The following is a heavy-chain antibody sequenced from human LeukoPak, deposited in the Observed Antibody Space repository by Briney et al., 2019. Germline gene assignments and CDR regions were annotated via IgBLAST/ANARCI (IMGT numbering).Heavy chain of an antibody. Sequence: ASVKVSCKASGYTFTSYGISWVRQAPGQGLEWMGWISAYNGNTNYAQKLQGRVTMTTDTSTSTAYMELRSLRSDDTAVYYCACCNAGGDCFDDAFDIWGQGTMVTVSS. CDR1: GYTFTSYG. D-gene: IGHD2-21*02. CDR2: ISAYNGNT. V-gene: IGHV1-18*01. J-gene: IGHJ3*02. CDR3: ACCNAGGDCFDDAFDI.